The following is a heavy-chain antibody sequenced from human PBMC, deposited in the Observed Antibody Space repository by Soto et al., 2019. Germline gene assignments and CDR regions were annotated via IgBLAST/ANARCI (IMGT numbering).Heavy chain of an antibody. J-gene: IGHJ6*02. Sequence: EVQLVESGGGLVQPGGSLRLSCAASGFTLSDHYMDWVRQAPGMGLEWIGRSANKANSYITENAASVKGRFYISVDDSKNSLFLQMNSLKTEDTAVYYCARGAAAHLGESYHYPMDVWGQGTTVTVSS. CDR3: ARGAAAHLGESYHYPMDV. V-gene: IGHV3-72*01. CDR2: SANKANSYIT. D-gene: IGHD3-16*01. CDR1: GFTLSDHY.